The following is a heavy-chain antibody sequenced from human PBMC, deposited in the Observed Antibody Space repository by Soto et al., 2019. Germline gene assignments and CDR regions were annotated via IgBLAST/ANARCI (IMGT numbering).Heavy chain of an antibody. D-gene: IGHD1-1*01. V-gene: IGHV4-59*08. CDR1: GGSISSYY. CDR3: ARRYGYSFDY. Sequence: PSETLSLTCTVSGGSISSYYWSWIRQPPGKGLKWIGYNYYSRSTNYNPYIKRRVNKSVDTSKNQFSLKLSYVTAADTAVYYCARRYGYSFDYWGQGTLVTVSS. CDR2: NYYSRST. J-gene: IGHJ4*02.